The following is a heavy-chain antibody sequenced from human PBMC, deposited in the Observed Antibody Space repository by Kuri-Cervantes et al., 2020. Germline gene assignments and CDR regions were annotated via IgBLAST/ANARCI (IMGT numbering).Heavy chain of an antibody. J-gene: IGHJ4*02. CDR1: GYTFTSYA. V-gene: IGHV1-3*01. Sequence: ASVKVSCKASGYTFTSYAMHWVRQAPGQRLEWMGWINAGNGNTKYSQKFQGRVTITRDTSASTAYMELSSLRSEDTAVYYCARATSGGYGYFDYWGQGTLVTVSS. D-gene: IGHD2-15*01. CDR2: INAGNGNT. CDR3: ARATSGGYGYFDY.